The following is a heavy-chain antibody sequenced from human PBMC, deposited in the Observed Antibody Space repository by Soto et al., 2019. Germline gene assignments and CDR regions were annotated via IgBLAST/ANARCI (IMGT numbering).Heavy chain of an antibody. V-gene: IGHV4-4*02. J-gene: IGHJ4*02. CDR1: WGSISNSNW. D-gene: IGHD4-17*01. CDR2: IYDSGST. CDR3: ARVEDYGDYFDY. Sequence: PSETLSLPCAVFWGSISNSNWWSLVRQPPGKGLEWIGYIYDSGSTNYNPSLKSRVTMSVDTSKNQFSLKLNSLTAADTAVYYCARVEDYGDYFDYWGQGTLVTVSS.